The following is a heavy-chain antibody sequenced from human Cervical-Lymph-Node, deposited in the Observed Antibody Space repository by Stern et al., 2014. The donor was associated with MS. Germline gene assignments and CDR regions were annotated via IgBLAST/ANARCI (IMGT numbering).Heavy chain of an antibody. CDR3: ARERGRAGPAMADY. V-gene: IGHV1-2*06. D-gene: IGHD5-18*01. CDR1: GYSFTGNS. J-gene: IGHJ4*02. Sequence: QVQLVESGAEVKKPGASVKVSCKAAGYSFTGNSIHWLRQAPGQGLEWMGRTNRNSGDSNYALKIQGRVTKTRDTSISTAYMNLNRLGIDDTAVYYCARERGRAGPAMADYWGQGTLVTVSS. CDR2: TNRNSGDS.